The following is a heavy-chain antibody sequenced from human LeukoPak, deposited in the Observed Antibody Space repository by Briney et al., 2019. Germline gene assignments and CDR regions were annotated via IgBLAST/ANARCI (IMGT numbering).Heavy chain of an antibody. CDR2: IIPIFGTA. D-gene: IGHD6-6*01. CDR3: AREREGGDSSSSADY. CDR1: GGTFSTYG. J-gene: IGHJ4*02. Sequence: ASVKVSCKAFGGTFSTYGISWVRQAPGQGLEWMGGIIPIFGTANYAQKFQGRVTITADESTSTAYMELRSLRSDDTAVYYCAREREGGDSSSSADYWGQGTLVTVSS. V-gene: IGHV1-69*13.